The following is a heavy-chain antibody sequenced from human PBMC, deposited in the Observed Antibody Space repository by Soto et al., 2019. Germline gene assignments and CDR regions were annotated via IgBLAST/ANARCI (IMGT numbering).Heavy chain of an antibody. J-gene: IGHJ1*01. CDR2: IYYSGST. Sequence: QVQLQESGPGLVKPSQTLSLTCTVSGGSISSGGYYWSWIRQHPGKGLEWIGYIYYSGSTYYNPSRKSRVTISVDTSKNQFSLKLSSVTAADTAVYSCARSGGRASGWYSEYFQHWGQGTLVTVSS. D-gene: IGHD6-19*01. CDR1: GGSISSGGYY. CDR3: ARSGGRASGWYSEYFQH. V-gene: IGHV4-31*03.